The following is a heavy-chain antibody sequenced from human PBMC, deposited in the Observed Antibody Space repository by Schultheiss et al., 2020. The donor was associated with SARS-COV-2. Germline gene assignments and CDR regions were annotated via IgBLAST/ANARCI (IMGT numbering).Heavy chain of an antibody. Sequence: SETLSLTCAVYGGSFSGYYWGWIRQPPGKGLEWIGEINHSGSTNYNPSLKSRVTISVDKSKNQFSLKLTSVTAADTAVYYCAREVAMVRDEYYYYGMDVWGQGTTVTVSS. D-gene: IGHD3-10*01. CDR2: INHSGST. CDR1: GGSFSGYY. CDR3: AREVAMVRDEYYYYGMDV. V-gene: IGHV4-34*01. J-gene: IGHJ6*02.